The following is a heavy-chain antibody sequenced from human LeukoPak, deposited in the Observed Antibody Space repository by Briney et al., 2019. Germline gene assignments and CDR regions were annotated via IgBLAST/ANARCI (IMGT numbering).Heavy chain of an antibody. V-gene: IGHV4-61*02. Sequence: PSQTLSLTCSVSGVSISGGYYYWNWIRQPAGKGLEWIGRIYPASGSSSYNPSLQSRATILEDRSSNQFSLKLSAVTASDTALYYCARETAVHGGIEFWGQGIQVIVSS. J-gene: IGHJ4*02. CDR1: GVSISGGYYY. CDR2: IYPASGSS. CDR3: ARETAVHGGIEF. D-gene: IGHD3-10*01.